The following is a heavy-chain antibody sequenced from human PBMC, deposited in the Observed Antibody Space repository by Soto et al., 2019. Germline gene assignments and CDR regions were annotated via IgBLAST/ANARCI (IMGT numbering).Heavy chain of an antibody. J-gene: IGHJ3*02. V-gene: IGHV4-30-2*01. CDR3: ASGYYYDSSGYYVDDAFDI. CDR2: IYHSGST. D-gene: IGHD3-22*01. Sequence: PSETLSLTCAVSGGSISSGGYSWSWIRQPPGKGLEWIGYIYHSGSTYYNPSLKSRVTISVDRSKNQFSLKLSSVTAADTAVYYCASGYYYDSSGYYVDDAFDIWGQGTMVTVSS. CDR1: GGSISSGGYS.